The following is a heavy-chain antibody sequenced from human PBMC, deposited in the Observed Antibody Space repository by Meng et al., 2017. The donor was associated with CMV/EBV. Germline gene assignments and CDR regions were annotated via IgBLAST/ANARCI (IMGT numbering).Heavy chain of an antibody. CDR3: ARMEVGGGSCYSDY. D-gene: IGHD2-15*01. Sequence: QGALVQSGAESKKTGASVKVSWKASGYTFSSYGISWVRQAPGQGLEWMGWISAYNGNTNYAQKLQGRVTMTTDTSTSTAYMELRSLRSDDTAVYYCARMEVGGGSCYSDYWGQGTLVTVSS. V-gene: IGHV1-18*01. CDR1: GYTFSSYG. CDR2: ISAYNGNT. J-gene: IGHJ4*02.